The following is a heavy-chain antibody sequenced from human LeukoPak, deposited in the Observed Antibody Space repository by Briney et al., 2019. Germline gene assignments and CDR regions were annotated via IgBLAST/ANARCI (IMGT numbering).Heavy chain of an antibody. CDR2: ISYDGSNK. Sequence: GGSLRPSCAASGFTFSSYGMHWVRQAPGKGLEWGAVISYDGSNKYYADSVKGRFTISRDNSKNTLYLQMNSLRAEDTAVYYCAKDRGQWLVLYGMDVWGQGTTVTVSS. CDR1: GFTFSSYG. J-gene: IGHJ6*02. D-gene: IGHD6-19*01. CDR3: AKDRGQWLVLYGMDV. V-gene: IGHV3-30*18.